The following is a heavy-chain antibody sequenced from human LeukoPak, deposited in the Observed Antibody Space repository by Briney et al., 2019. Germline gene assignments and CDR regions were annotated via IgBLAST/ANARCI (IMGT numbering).Heavy chain of an antibody. D-gene: IGHD6-6*01. CDR3: ARAGSSSSRDY. CDR2: IKEDGSEK. J-gene: IGHJ4*02. V-gene: IGHV3-7*04. Sequence: GGSLRLSCAASGFTFSTYWMTWVRQAPGKGLEWVANIKEDGSEKSYVDSVKGRFTISRDSAKNSLYLQMNSLRAEDTAVYYCARAGSSSSRDYWGQGTLVTVSS. CDR1: GFTFSTYW.